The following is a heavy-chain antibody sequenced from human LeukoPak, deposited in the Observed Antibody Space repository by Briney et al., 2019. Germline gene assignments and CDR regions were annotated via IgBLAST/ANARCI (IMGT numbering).Heavy chain of an antibody. V-gene: IGHV3-30*04. Sequence: AGGSLRLSCAASGFTFNNYAMQWVRQAPGEGLEWVAVISKDGSSKFFADSVKGRFTISRDNSKNTLYLQMNTLRAEDTAVYYCAKHGVIAVAGSFDYWGQGTLVAVSS. J-gene: IGHJ4*02. CDR1: GFTFNNYA. D-gene: IGHD6-19*01. CDR3: AKHGVIAVAGSFDY. CDR2: ISKDGSSK.